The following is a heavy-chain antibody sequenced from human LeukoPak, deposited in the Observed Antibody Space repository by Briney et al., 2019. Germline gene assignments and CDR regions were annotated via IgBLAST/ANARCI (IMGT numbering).Heavy chain of an antibody. CDR3: ARPPGDYYDSSGSYH. J-gene: IGHJ5*02. V-gene: IGHV3-20*04. CDR2: INWNGGST. CDR1: GFTFDDYG. Sequence: GGSLRLSCAASGFTFDDYGMSWVRQAPGKGLEWVSGINWNGGSTGYADSVKGRFTISRDNAKNSLYLQMNSLRAEDTAVYYCARPPGDYYDSSGSYHWGQGTLVTVSS. D-gene: IGHD3-22*01.